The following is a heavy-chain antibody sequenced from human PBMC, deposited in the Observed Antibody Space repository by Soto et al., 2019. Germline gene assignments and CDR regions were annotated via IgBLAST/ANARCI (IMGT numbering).Heavy chain of an antibody. CDR1: GYSFTTCW. Sequence: GEALKISCQASGYSFTTCWISWVRQMPGKGLECMGRIDPTDSYTDYGPSFEGHVTMSVDRSINTAYLEWSSLKASDTATYYCARLGFNYDFLSGYYNVHHYYGIDVWAQGTTVNVSS. D-gene: IGHD3-3*01. CDR2: IDPTDSYT. V-gene: IGHV5-10-1*01. CDR3: ARLGFNYDFLSGYYNVHHYYGIDV. J-gene: IGHJ6*02.